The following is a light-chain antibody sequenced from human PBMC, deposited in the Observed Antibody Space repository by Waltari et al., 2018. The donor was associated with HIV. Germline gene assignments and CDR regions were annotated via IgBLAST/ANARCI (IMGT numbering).Light chain of an antibody. Sequence: DIVLTKSQDSLAVSLGERSTINCKSSQSVLYSSNNKNYLAWYQQKPGQPPKLLIYWASTRESGVPDRFSGSGSGTDFTLTISSLQAEDVAVYYCQQYYSTPLTFGGGTKVEIK. J-gene: IGKJ4*01. CDR3: QQYYSTPLT. V-gene: IGKV4-1*01. CDR2: WAS. CDR1: QSVLYSSNNKNY.